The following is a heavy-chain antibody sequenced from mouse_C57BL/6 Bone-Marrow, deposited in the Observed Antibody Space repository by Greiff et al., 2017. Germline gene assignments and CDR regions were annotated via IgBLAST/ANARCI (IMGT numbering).Heavy chain of an antibody. Sequence: VQLQQSGPELVKPGASVKISCKASGYTFTDYYINWVKLRPGQGLEWIGWIYPGSGNTKYNEKFKGKATLTVDTSSSTAYMQLSSLTSEDSAVYFCARRPYYYGSFYWYFDVWGTGTTVTVSS. CDR2: IYPGSGNT. J-gene: IGHJ1*03. V-gene: IGHV1-84*01. CDR1: GYTFTDYY. D-gene: IGHD1-1*01. CDR3: ARRPYYYGSFYWYFDV.